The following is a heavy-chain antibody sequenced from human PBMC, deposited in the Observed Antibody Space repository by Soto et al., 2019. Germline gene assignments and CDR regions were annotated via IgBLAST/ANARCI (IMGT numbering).Heavy chain of an antibody. D-gene: IGHD1-7*01. Sequence: QVQLVQSGAEVKKPGSSVMVSCKASGGTFSSYAISWVQQAPGQGLEWMGGIIPIFGTANYAQKFQGRITNTVDESTSTAYIELSSLISEFTAEYYCARMPGTTSYYYYGMDGWGQGTTVTVSS. CDR2: IIPIFGTA. CDR3: ARMPGTTSYYYYGMDG. J-gene: IGHJ6*02. V-gene: IGHV1-69*01. CDR1: GGTFSSYA.